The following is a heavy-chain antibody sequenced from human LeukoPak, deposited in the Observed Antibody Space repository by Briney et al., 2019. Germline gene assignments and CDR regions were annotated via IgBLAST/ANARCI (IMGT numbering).Heavy chain of an antibody. CDR1: GGSISSSSYY. CDR2: IYYSGST. CDR3: ARDGGFHYDFWSGYSNWFDP. D-gene: IGHD3-3*01. V-gene: IGHV4-39*07. Sequence: SETLSLTCTVSGGSISSSSYYWGWIRQPPGKGLEWIGSIYYSGSTYYNPSLKSRVTISVDTSKNQFSLKLSSVTAADTAVYYCARDGGFHYDFWSGYSNWFDPWGQGTLVTVSS. J-gene: IGHJ5*02.